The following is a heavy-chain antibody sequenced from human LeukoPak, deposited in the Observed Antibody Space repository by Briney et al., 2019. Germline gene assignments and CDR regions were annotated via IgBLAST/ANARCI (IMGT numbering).Heavy chain of an antibody. V-gene: IGHV4-34*01. CDR3: ARRPRYCSSTSCYTGAFDI. D-gene: IGHD2-2*02. CDR1: GGSFSGYY. Sequence: SETLSLTCAVYGGSFSGYYWSWIRQPPGKGLEWIGEINHSGSTNYNPSLKSRVTISVDTSKNQFSLKLSSVTAADTAVYYSARRPRYCSSTSCYTGAFDIWGQGTMVTVSS. J-gene: IGHJ3*02. CDR2: INHSGST.